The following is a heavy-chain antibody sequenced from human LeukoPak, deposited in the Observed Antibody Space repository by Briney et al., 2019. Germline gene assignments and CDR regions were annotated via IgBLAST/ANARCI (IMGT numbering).Heavy chain of an antibody. CDR1: DGSIINYY. CDR2: IHSSGTT. Sequence: ASETLSLTCSFADGSIINYYWSWIRQPPGERLEWIGHIHSSGTTNYNPSLKSRVTISVDTSKTHFSLKLTSVTAADTAVVYCARQAYGSGSYERPFDFWGQGILVTVSS. CDR3: ARQAYGSGSYERPFDF. V-gene: IGHV4-4*09. D-gene: IGHD3-10*01. J-gene: IGHJ4*02.